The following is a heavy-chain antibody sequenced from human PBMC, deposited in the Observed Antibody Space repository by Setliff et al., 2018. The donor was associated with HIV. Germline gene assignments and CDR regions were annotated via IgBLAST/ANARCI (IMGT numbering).Heavy chain of an antibody. D-gene: IGHD6-13*01. V-gene: IGHV3-48*03. CDR2: ISRDGDTI. CDR1: GFSINNYD. Sequence: PGGSLRLSCAASGFSINNYDMNWVRQAPGKGLEWLSYISRDGDTIYYADSVKGRFTVSRDDTKNSLYLQLNSLRAEDTAVYYCARVSKSSPDAFDIWGQGTMVTVSS. CDR3: ARVSKSSPDAFDI. J-gene: IGHJ3*02.